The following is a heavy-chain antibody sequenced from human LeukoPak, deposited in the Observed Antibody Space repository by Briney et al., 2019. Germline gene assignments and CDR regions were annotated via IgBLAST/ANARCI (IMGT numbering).Heavy chain of an antibody. V-gene: IGHV3-23*01. CDR1: GFTFSSYA. D-gene: IGHD6-6*01. CDR3: AKLDTYSSSAY. CDR2: VSGSGGNT. J-gene: IGHJ4*02. Sequence: GGSLRLSCAASGFTFSSYAMSWVRQAPGKGLEWVSAVSGSGGNTYYADSVKGRFTISRDNSKNTLYLQMNSLRAEDTAVYYCAKLDTYSSSAYWGQGTLVTVSS.